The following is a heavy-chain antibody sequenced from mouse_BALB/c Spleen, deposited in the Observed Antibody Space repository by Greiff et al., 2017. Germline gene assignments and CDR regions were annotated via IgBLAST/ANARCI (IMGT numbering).Heavy chain of an antibody. D-gene: IGHD1-1*01. J-gene: IGHJ2*01. CDR3: ARGGIYYYDYFDY. V-gene: IGHV2-6-7*01. CDR2: IWGDGST. CDR1: GFSFTGYG. Sequence: VQLLASGPGLVAPSQSLSITCPVSGFSFTGYGVNWVRQPPGKGLEWLGMIWGDGSTDYNSALKSRLSISKDNSKSQVFLKMNSLQTDDTARYYCARGGIYYYDYFDYRGQGTTLTVSS.